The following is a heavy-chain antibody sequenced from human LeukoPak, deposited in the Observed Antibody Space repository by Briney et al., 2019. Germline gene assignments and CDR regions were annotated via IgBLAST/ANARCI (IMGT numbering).Heavy chain of an antibody. CDR2: IYRGDSDT. CDR1: GNSFTSYW. D-gene: IGHD6-13*01. V-gene: IGHV5-51*01. CDR3: ARAPGTAAAGTSWFDP. Sequence: GESLKISCKGSGNSFTSYWIGWVRQMPGKGLEWMGIIYRGDSDTRYSPSFQGQVTISADKSISTAYLQWSSLKASDTAMYYCARAPGTAAAGTSWFDPWGQGTLVTVSS. J-gene: IGHJ5*02.